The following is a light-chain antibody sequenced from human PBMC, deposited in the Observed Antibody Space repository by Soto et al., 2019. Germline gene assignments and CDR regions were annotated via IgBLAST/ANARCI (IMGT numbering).Light chain of an antibody. CDR1: QSALYSPNNKNY. Sequence: DIVMTQSPDSLAVSLGERATINCKSSQSALYSPNNKNYLAWYQQKPGQPPQLLIYWASTRNSGVPDRFSGSGSGTDFTLTISSLQAEDVAFYYCQQYHTTPLTFGAGTKV. CDR3: QQYHTTPLT. V-gene: IGKV4-1*01. CDR2: WAS. J-gene: IGKJ4*01.